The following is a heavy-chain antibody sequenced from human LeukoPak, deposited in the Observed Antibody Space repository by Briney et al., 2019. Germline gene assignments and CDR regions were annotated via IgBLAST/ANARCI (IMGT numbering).Heavy chain of an antibody. CDR1: GFTVSSFY. J-gene: IGHJ4*02. D-gene: IGHD3-10*01. CDR3: AKGGTMVRGVPHSFDY. Sequence: PGGSLRLSCAASGFTVSSFYMNWVRQAPGKGLEWVSAISGSGGSTYYADSVKGRFTISRDNSKNTLYLQMNSLRAEDTAVYYCAKGGTMVRGVPHSFDYWGQGTLITGSS. CDR2: ISGSGGST. V-gene: IGHV3-23*01.